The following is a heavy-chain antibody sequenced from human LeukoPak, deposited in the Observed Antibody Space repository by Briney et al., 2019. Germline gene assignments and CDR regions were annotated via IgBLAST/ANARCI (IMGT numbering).Heavy chain of an antibody. D-gene: IGHD6-6*01. V-gene: IGHV4-59*01. CDR1: GGSSSSNY. CDR2: IYYSGST. CDR3: ARSAYSSSFRNYYYYYYMDV. J-gene: IGHJ6*03. Sequence: SETLSLTCTVSGGSSSSNYWSWIRQPPGKGLEWIGYIYYSGSTNYNPSLKSRVTISVDTSKNQFSLKLSSVTAADTAVYYCARSAYSSSFRNYYYYYYMDVWGKGTTVTVSS.